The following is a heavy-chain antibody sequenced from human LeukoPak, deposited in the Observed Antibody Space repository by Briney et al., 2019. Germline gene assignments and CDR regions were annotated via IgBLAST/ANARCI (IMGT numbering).Heavy chain of an antibody. CDR1: GFTFSSYT. CDR2: ITTSDGNT. J-gene: IGHJ4*02. CDR3: AKDGGLWVSAHWGDS. V-gene: IGHV3-23*01. Sequence: GGSLRLSCAVSGFTFSSYTMSWVRQAPGKGLEWVSTITTSDGNTCYADSVKGRFTVSRDNSKNTLFLQMNSLRAENTAVYDCAKDGGLWVSAHWGDSWGRGTLVTVSS. D-gene: IGHD7-27*01.